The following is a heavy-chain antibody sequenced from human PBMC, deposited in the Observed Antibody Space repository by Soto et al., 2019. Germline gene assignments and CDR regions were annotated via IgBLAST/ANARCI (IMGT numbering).Heavy chain of an antibody. CDR2: IYYSGST. J-gene: IGHJ3*02. D-gene: IGHD3-16*01. V-gene: IGHV4-39*01. CDR3: ARNGGGYDAFDI. CDR1: GGSISSSSYY. Sequence: QLQLQESGPGLVKPSETLSLTCTVSGGSISSSSYYWGWIRQPPGKGLEWIGSIYYSGSTYYNPSLKSRVTISVDTSKNQFSLKLSSVTAADTAVYYCARNGGGYDAFDIWGQGTMVTVSS.